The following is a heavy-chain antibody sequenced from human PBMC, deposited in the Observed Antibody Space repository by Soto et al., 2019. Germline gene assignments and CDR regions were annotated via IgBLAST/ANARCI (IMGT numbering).Heavy chain of an antibody. Sequence: GASVKVSCKASGFTFSNYGITWVRQAPGQGLEWLGWISASKGNTNYAQKFQGRVTITTDTSTSTTYMELRSLRSDDMAVYYCASRSGQLPYYFDYWGQGTQVTVSS. J-gene: IGHJ4*02. CDR3: ASRSGQLPYYFDY. V-gene: IGHV1-18*03. CDR1: GFTFSNYG. CDR2: ISASKGNT. D-gene: IGHD6-6*01.